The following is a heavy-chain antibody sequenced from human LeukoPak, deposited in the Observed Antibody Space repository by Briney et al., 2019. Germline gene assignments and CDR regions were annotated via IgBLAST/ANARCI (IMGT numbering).Heavy chain of an antibody. D-gene: IGHD2-15*01. V-gene: IGHV3-30*04. CDR1: GFTFSSYA. CDR3: ASHGGGYCSGGSCYYFDY. J-gene: IGHJ4*02. CDR2: ISYDGSNK. Sequence: PGRSLRLSCAASGFTFSSYAIHWVRQAPGKGLEWVAVISYDGSNKYYADSVKGRFTISRDNSKNTLYLQMNSLRAEDTAVYYCASHGGGYCSGGSCYYFDYWGQGTLVTVSS.